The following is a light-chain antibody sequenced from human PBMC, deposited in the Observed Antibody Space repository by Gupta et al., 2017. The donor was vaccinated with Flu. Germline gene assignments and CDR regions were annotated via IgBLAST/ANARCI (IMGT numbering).Light chain of an antibody. CDR3: QQYDNGPS. Sequence: SPATLSVSPGERATLSCRASQSVSSNLAWYQQKPGQAPRLLIYDASTRATGIPARFTGSGSGTEFTLTISSLQSEDFALYYCQQYDNGPSFGGGT. J-gene: IGKJ4*01. V-gene: IGKV3-15*01. CDR1: QSVSSN. CDR2: DAS.